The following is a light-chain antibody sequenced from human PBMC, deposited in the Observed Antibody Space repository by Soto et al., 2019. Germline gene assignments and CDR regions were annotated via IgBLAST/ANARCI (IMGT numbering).Light chain of an antibody. Sequence: QSALTQPASVSGSPGQSITISCTGTSSDVGIYNYVSWYQQHPGKAPKLMIYDVSNRPSGVSNRFSGSKSGNTASLTISGLQAEDEADYYCSSYTSSSTLVVFGTGTKVTVL. J-gene: IGLJ1*01. CDR3: SSYTSSSTLVV. CDR1: SSDVGIYNY. V-gene: IGLV2-14*01. CDR2: DVS.